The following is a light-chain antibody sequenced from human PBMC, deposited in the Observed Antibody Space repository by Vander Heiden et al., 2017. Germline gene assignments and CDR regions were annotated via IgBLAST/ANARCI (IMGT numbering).Light chain of an antibody. CDR2: AAS. V-gene: IGKV1-39*01. CDR3: QQSYTTPLT. CDR1: ESINRY. J-gene: IGKJ4*01. Sequence: IKMTQSPSSLSASVGDRVTITCRASESINRYLNWYQQKPGKAPRFLISAASNLESGVPSRFTGSGSGRDFTLTISSLQPEDFATYFCQQSYTTPLTFGGGTRVDLK.